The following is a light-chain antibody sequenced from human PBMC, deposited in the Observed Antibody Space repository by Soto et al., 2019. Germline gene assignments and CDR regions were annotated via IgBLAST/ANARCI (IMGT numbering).Light chain of an antibody. CDR3: QQYGTAPYN. CDR1: QRVSGNY. J-gene: IGKJ2*01. V-gene: IGKV3-20*01. CDR2: EAY. Sequence: EIVLTQSPGTLSLSPGQRATLSCRASQRVSGNYLAWYRQNPGQPPRLLIYEAYKRPGGIPDRFSGSGSGTDFTLTINRLEPEDFAVYYCQQYGTAPYNFAQGTKLDI.